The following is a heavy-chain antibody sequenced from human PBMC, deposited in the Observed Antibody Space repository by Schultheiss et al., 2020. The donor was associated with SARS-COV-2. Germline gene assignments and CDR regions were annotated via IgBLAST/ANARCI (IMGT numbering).Heavy chain of an antibody. Sequence: GESLKISCEGSGYSFTSYWIGWVRQMPGKGLEWMGIIYPGDSDTRYSPSFQGQVTISADKSISTAYLQWSSLKASDTAMYYCARPGAYSSGWYYFDYWGQGTLVTVSS. D-gene: IGHD6-19*01. CDR3: ARPGAYSSGWYYFDY. CDR1: GYSFTSYW. V-gene: IGHV5-51*01. J-gene: IGHJ4*02. CDR2: IYPGDSDT.